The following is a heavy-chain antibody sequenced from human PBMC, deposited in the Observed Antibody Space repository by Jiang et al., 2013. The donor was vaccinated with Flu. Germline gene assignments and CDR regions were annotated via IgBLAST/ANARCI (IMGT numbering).Heavy chain of an antibody. Sequence: GASVRISCKTSGFVFSSYYIHWVRQSPGEGLEWMGIINPSDGRTTYPRKFQDRVTVTRDTSTSTVYMELSSLTSEDTAVYYCARAYGYSYGYDYWGQ. D-gene: IGHD5-18*01. CDR3: ARAYGYSYGYDY. J-gene: IGHJ4*02. CDR2: INPSDGRT. V-gene: IGHV1-46*01. CDR1: GFVFSSYY.